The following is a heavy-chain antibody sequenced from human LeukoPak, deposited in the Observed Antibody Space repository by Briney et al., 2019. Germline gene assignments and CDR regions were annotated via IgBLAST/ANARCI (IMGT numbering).Heavy chain of an antibody. D-gene: IGHD3-10*01. V-gene: IGHV1-18*01. J-gene: IGHJ4*02. Sequence: ASVKVSCKASGHTFTSYGISWVRQAPGQGLEWMGWISAYNGITNYAQKLQGRVTMTTDTSTSTAYMELRSLRSDDTAVYYCARVEVWYGSGSYFDYWGQGTLVTVSS. CDR3: ARVEVWYGSGSYFDY. CDR1: GHTFTSYG. CDR2: ISAYNGIT.